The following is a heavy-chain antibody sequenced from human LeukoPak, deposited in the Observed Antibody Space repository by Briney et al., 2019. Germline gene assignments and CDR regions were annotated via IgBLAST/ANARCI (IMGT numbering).Heavy chain of an antibody. CDR2: IDWDDDI. J-gene: IGHJ4*02. D-gene: IGHD3-10*01. CDR3: ARIRRGWIDY. CDR1: EFSLSPSAMC. V-gene: IGHV2-70*11. Sequence: SGASLMIPTQTLTXTCTFSEFSLSPSAMCVGWIRHPPMKALEWLERIDWDDDIYYSTSLKTRLTISKDTSKNQVDLTMTNMGPVDTATYYCARIRRGWIDYWGQGTLVTVSS.